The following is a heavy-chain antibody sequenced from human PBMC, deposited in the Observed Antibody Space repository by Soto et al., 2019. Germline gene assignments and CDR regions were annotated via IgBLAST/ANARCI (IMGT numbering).Heavy chain of an antibody. Sequence: QVQLVESGGGVVQPGRSLRLSCAASEFTFSSYGMHWVRQAPGKGLEWVAVIWYDGSNEYYADSVKGRFTISRYNSKNTLYLQMNSLRAEDTAVYYCARDGAVGYGMDVWGQVTTVTVSS. CDR2: IWYDGSNE. CDR1: EFTFSSYG. J-gene: IGHJ6*02. V-gene: IGHV3-33*01. CDR3: ARDGAVGYGMDV.